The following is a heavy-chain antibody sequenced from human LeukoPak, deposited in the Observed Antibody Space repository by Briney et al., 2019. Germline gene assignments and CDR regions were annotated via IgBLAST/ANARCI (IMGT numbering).Heavy chain of an antibody. D-gene: IGHD3-10*01. J-gene: IGHJ4*02. CDR3: ARDAARSLWFRGYGYFDY. V-gene: IGHV1-18*01. CDR2: ISAYNGNT. CDR1: GYTFTSYG. Sequence: ASVKVSCKASGYTFTSYGISWVRQAPGQGLEWMGWISAYNGNTNYAQKLQGRVTMTTDTSTSTAYMELRSLRSDDTAVYYCARDAARSLWFRGYGYFDYWGQGTLVTVSS.